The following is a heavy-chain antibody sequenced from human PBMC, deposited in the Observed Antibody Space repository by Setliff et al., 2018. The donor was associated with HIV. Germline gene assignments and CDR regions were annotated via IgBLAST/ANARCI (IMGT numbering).Heavy chain of an antibody. Sequence: GGSLRLSCAASGITFKTHWMHWVRQAPGKGLEWVAFIRYDGSNKYYADSVKGRFTISRDYSKHMVYLQMSSLRAADSAVYYCVKSASWDLRGWLHWGQGTPVTVSS. J-gene: IGHJ1*01. CDR2: IRYDGSNK. D-gene: IGHD6-19*01. CDR1: GITFKTHW. V-gene: IGHV3-30*02. CDR3: VKSASWDLRGWLH.